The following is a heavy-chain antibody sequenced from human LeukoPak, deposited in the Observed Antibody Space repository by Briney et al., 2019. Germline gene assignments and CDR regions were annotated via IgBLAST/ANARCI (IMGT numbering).Heavy chain of an antibody. J-gene: IGHJ6*02. CDR3: ARDRYSSGWYPGDYYYYGMDV. Sequence: AGGSLRLSCAASGFTFSSYAMHWVRQAPGKGLEWVAVISYDGSNKYYADSVKGRFTISRDNSKNTLYLQMNSLRAEDTAVYYCARDRYSSGWYPGDYYYYGMDVWGQGTTVTVSS. CDR2: ISYDGSNK. CDR1: GFTFSSYA. V-gene: IGHV3-30-3*01. D-gene: IGHD6-19*01.